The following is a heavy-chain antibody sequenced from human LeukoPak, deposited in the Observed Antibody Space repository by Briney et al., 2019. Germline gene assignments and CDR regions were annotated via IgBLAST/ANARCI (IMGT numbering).Heavy chain of an antibody. J-gene: IGHJ3*02. CDR2: IYYSGGT. CDR1: GDSVYSDSYY. D-gene: IGHD3-22*01. Sequence: SETLSLTCNVSGDSVYSDSYYWSWIRQPPGKGLEWIGHIYYSGGTKYNPSPRSRVTISLDTSKNQFSLRLNSVTAADTAVYYCVREAATYYYENSGYYRQIEAFDMWGQGKMVIVSS. V-gene: IGHV4-61*01. CDR3: VREAATYYYENSGYYRQIEAFDM.